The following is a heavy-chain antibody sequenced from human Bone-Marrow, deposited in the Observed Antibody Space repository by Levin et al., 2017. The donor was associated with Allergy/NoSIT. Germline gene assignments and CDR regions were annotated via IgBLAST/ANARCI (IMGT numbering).Heavy chain of an antibody. D-gene: IGHD2-21*02. J-gene: IGHJ2*01. Sequence: SETLSLTCAVSGGSITSSNWWSWVRQPPGKGLEWIGEIYHSGRPTYNPSLKSRVSFSVDKSENQFSLKLNSVTDTDTAVYYCAREAGGDGLRYFDLWGRGTLVIVSS. CDR2: IYHSGRP. CDR1: GGSITSSNW. CDR3: AREAGGDGLRYFDL. V-gene: IGHV4-4*02.